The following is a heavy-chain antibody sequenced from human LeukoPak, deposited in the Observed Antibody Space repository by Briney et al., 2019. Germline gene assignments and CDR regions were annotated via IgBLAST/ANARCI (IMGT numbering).Heavy chain of an antibody. CDR1: GYSISSGYY. CDR3: ARPGYCSSTSCYPRGNRAFDI. J-gene: IGHJ3*02. Sequence: NPSETLSLTCTVSGYSISSGYYWSWIRQPPGKGLEWIGYIYHSGSTYYNPSLKSRVTISVGRSKNQFSLKLSSVTAADTAVYYCARPGYCSSTSCYPRGNRAFDIWGQGTMVTVSS. CDR2: IYHSGST. D-gene: IGHD2-2*01. V-gene: IGHV4-38-2*02.